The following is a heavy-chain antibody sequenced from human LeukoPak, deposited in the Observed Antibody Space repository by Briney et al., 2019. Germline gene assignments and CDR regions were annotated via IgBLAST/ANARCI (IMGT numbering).Heavy chain of an antibody. CDR2: IYLGDSDT. V-gene: IGHV5-51*01. D-gene: IGHD5-24*01. J-gene: IGHJ4*02. CDR3: ARQGGERIDGYNNFDY. Sequence: PGESLKISCKISGYSFTSYWIGWVRQMPGQGLEWMGIIYLGDSDTRYSPSFQGQVTISADKSINTAYLQWSSLRASDTAMYYCARQGGERIDGYNNFDYWGQGTLVTVSS. CDR1: GYSFTSYW.